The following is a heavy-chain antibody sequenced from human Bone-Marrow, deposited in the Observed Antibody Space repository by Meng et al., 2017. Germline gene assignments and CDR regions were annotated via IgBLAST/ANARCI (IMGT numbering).Heavy chain of an antibody. J-gene: IGHJ4*02. CDR2: ISSSSSYI. D-gene: IGHD4-17*01. V-gene: IGHV3-21*01. CDR1: GFTFYGYG. Sequence: GESLKISCTTSGFTFYGYGMHWVRQAPGKGLEWVSSISSSSSYIYYADSVKGRFTISRDNAKNSLYLQMNSLRAEDTAVYYCARDTRDYALDYWGQGTLVTVSS. CDR3: ARDTRDYALDY.